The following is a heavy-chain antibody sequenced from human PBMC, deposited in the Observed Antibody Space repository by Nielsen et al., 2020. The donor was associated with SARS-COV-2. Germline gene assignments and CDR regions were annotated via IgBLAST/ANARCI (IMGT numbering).Heavy chain of an antibody. D-gene: IGHD5/OR15-5a*01. CDR1: GGSISSYY. J-gene: IGHJ6*03. CDR2: IYYSGST. Sequence: SETLSLTCTVSGGSISSYYWSWIRQPPGKGLEWIGYIYYSGSTNYNPSLKSRVTISVDTSKNQFSLKLSSVTAADTAVYYCARARSTSWYYYMDVWDKGTTVTVSS. V-gene: IGHV4-59*01. CDR3: ARARSTSWYYYMDV.